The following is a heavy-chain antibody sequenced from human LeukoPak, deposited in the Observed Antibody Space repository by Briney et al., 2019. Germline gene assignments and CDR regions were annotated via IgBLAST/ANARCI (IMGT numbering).Heavy chain of an antibody. V-gene: IGHV3-33*01. CDR3: ARDYGGDAGLDS. J-gene: IGHJ4*02. CDR2: IWSDDRNK. D-gene: IGHD4-23*01. CDR1: GFTFSSYG. Sequence: GGSLRLSCAASGFTFSSYGMHWGLQAPGKRLDWMALIWSDDRNKYYADSVKGKFPISRDNSKNTLYLQMNSLRAEDTAVYYCARDYGGDAGLDSWGQGTLVTVSS.